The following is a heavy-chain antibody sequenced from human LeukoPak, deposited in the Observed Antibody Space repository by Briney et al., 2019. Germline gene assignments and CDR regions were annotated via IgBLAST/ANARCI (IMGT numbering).Heavy chain of an antibody. CDR3: ARLGDYYWGETYYFDY. V-gene: IGHV3-33*01. CDR1: GFTFSSYG. D-gene: IGHD3-22*01. J-gene: IGHJ4*02. CDR2: IWYDGSNK. Sequence: GGSLRLSCAASGFTFSSYGMHWVRQAPGKGLEWVAVIWYDGSNKYYADSVKGRFTISRDNSKNTLYLQMNSLRAEDTAVYYCARLGDYYWGETYYFDYWGQGTLVTVSS.